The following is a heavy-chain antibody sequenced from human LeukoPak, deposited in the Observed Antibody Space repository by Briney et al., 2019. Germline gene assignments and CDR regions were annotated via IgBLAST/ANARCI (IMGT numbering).Heavy chain of an antibody. CDR2: ISHSGST. V-gene: IGHV4-59*12. Sequence: SETLSLTCTVSGGSISSYYWSWIRQPPGKGLDWIGYISHSGSTFYSPSLRSRVTMSVDRSKNQFSLKLNSMTAADTAVYYCAREDDSGSYFDPWGQGTLVTVSS. J-gene: IGHJ5*02. D-gene: IGHD1-26*01. CDR3: AREDDSGSYFDP. CDR1: GGSISSYY.